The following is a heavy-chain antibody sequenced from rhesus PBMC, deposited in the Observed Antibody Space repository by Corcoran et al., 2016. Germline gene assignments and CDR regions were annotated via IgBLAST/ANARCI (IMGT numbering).Heavy chain of an antibody. CDR2: INSCGSST. CDR1: GFTFSSYG. D-gene: IGHD6-25*01. J-gene: IGHJ4*01. Sequence: EVQLVETGGGLVQPGGSLKLSCAASGFTFSSYGMSGVRQAPGKGLEWVSAINSCGSSTYYADSVQCRFTISRDNSKHTLSLQMHSLRAEDTAVYYCAKAWYSGSSYYFDYWGQGVLVTVSS. V-gene: IGHV3S5*01. CDR3: AKAWYSGSSYYFDY.